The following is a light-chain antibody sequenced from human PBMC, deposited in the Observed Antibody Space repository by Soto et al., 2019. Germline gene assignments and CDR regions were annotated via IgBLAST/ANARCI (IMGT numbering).Light chain of an antibody. Sequence: QSALTQPASVSGSPGQSITISCTGTSSDVGGYNYVSWYQQHPGKAPKLMIYEVSNRPSGVSNRFSGSKSGNTASLTISGLQAEDEADYYCSLYTSSSTLHWVFGGGTKLTVL. J-gene: IGLJ3*02. CDR2: EVS. V-gene: IGLV2-14*01. CDR1: SSDVGGYNY. CDR3: SLYTSSSTLHWV.